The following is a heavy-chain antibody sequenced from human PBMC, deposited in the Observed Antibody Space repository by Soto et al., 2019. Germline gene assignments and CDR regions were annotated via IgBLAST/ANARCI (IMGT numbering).Heavy chain of an antibody. CDR1: GCTVTSYA. J-gene: IGHJ5*02. V-gene: IGHV1-3*01. CDR2: INAGNGNT. Sequence: ASVKVSCKASGCTVTSYAMHWVRQAPGQRLEWMGWINAGNGNTKYSQKFQGRVTITRDTSASTAYMELSSLRSEDTAVYYCARWYYYDSSGYSPPIGFDPWGQGTLVTVSS. CDR3: ARWYYYDSSGYSPPIGFDP. D-gene: IGHD3-22*01.